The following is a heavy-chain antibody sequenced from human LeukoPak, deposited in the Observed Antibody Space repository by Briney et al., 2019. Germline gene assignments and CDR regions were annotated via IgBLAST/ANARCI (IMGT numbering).Heavy chain of an antibody. CDR1: GFTFSSYW. CDR3: ARGPSGGNGFSY. V-gene: IGHV3-7*04. Sequence: PGGSLRLSCAASGFTFSSYWMSWVRQAPGKGLEWVANIKQDGSERYYVDSVKGRFTISRDNAKNSLYLQMSSLRAVDPAVYYCARGPSGGNGFSYWGLGTLVTVSS. J-gene: IGHJ4*02. D-gene: IGHD2-15*01. CDR2: IKQDGSER.